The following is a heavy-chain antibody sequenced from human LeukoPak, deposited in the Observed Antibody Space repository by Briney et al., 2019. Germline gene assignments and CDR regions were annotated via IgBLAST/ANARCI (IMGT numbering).Heavy chain of an antibody. CDR3: AREGWFGELGFDDAFDI. CDR2: IIPIFGTA. V-gene: IGHV1-69*05. D-gene: IGHD3-10*01. CDR1: GGTFSSYA. J-gene: IGHJ3*02. Sequence: SVKVSCKASGGTFSSYAISWVRQAPGQGLEWMGGIIPIFGTANYAQKFQGRVTITTDESTSTAYMELSSLRSEDTAVYYCAREGWFGELGFDDAFDIWGQGTMVTASS.